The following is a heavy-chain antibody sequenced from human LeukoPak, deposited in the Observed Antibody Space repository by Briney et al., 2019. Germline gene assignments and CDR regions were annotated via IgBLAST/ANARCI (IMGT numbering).Heavy chain of an antibody. CDR3: ARGLTDYYDFWSGYYTGIYFDY. Sequence: PGGSLRLSXAASGFTVSSNYMSWVRQAPGKGQEWVSVIYSGGSTYYADSVKGRITISRDNSKNTLYLQMNSLRAEDTAVYYCARGLTDYYDFWSGYYTGIYFDYWGQGTLVTVSS. CDR2: IYSGGST. CDR1: GFTVSSNY. J-gene: IGHJ4*02. D-gene: IGHD3-3*01. V-gene: IGHV3-66*02.